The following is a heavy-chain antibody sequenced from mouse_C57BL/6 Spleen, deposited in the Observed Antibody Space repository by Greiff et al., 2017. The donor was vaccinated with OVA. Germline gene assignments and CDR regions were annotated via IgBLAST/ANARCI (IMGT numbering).Heavy chain of an antibody. V-gene: IGHV8-8*01. D-gene: IGHD3-2*02. CDR1: GFSLSTFGMG. CDR2: IWWADDK. J-gene: IGHJ3*01. Sequence: QVTLKESGPGILQPSQTLSLTCSFSGFSLSTFGMGVGWIRQPSGKGLEWLAHIWWADDKYYNPALKSRLTISKDTSKNQVFLKIANVDTADTATYYCARIEDTGDSSGDGFAYWGQGTLVTVSA. CDR3: ARIEDTGDSSGDGFAY.